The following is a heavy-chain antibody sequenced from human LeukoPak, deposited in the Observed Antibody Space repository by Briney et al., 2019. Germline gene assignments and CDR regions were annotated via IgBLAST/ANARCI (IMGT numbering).Heavy chain of an antibody. D-gene: IGHD6-13*01. CDR3: ARAAAAGTFPFDY. J-gene: IGHJ4*02. CDR2: IYYSGST. V-gene: IGHV4-39*01. CDR1: GGSISSSSYY. Sequence: KPSETLSLTCIVSGGSISSSSYYWGWIRQPPGKGLEWIGSIYYSGSTYYNPSLKSRVTISVDTSKNQFSLKLSSVTAADTAVYYCARAAAAGTFPFDYWGQGTLVTVSS.